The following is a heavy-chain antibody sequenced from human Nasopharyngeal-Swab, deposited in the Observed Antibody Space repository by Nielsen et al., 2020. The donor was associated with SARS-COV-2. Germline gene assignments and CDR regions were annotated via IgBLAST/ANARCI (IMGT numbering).Heavy chain of an antibody. CDR1: GASIDSGSYY. Sequence: SETLSLTCGVSGASIDSGSYYWTWIRQLPGKGLEWIGNIYFGGTYYNPSLESRLIISMDTSKNQFSLTLASVTAADTAAYYCARDRRTGYMDVWGKGTAVTVSS. V-gene: IGHV4-31*11. CDR3: ARDRRTGYMDV. CDR2: IYFGGT. D-gene: IGHD1-14*01. J-gene: IGHJ6*03.